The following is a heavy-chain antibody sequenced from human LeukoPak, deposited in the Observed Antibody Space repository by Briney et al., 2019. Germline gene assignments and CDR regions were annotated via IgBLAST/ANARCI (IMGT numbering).Heavy chain of an antibody. J-gene: IGHJ4*02. Sequence: GGSLRLSCAASGFTFSSYWMSWVRQAPGKGLEWVANIKQDGSEKYYVDSVKGRFTISRDNAKNSLYLQMNSLRAEDTAVYYCARAAYYYDSSGYYSYWGQGTRVTVSS. D-gene: IGHD3-22*01. CDR1: GFTFSSYW. CDR2: IKQDGSEK. V-gene: IGHV3-7*01. CDR3: ARAAYYYDSSGYYSY.